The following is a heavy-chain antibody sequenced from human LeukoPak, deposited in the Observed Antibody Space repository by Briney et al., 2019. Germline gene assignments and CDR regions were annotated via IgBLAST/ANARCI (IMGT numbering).Heavy chain of an antibody. J-gene: IGHJ4*02. Sequence: PGGSLRLSCAASGFTFSSYSMNWVRQAPGKGLEWVSSISSSSSYIYYADSVKGRFTISRDNAKNSLYLQMNSLRAEDTAVYYCARTRYYDILTGYYWGEGFDYWGQGTLVTVSS. CDR2: ISSSSSYI. D-gene: IGHD3-9*01. CDR1: GFTFSSYS. V-gene: IGHV3-21*01. CDR3: ARTRYYDILTGYYWGEGFDY.